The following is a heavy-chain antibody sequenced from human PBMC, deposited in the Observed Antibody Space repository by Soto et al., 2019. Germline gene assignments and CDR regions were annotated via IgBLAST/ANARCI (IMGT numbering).Heavy chain of an antibody. V-gene: IGHV3-11*01. CDR1: GFTFSDSY. CDR2: ITFSGNTV. Sequence: SLRLSFAASGFTFSDSYMSWIRQAPGKGLEWISYITFSGNTVYYADSLKGRFTISRDNAKNSLYLQMNRLRAEDTAVYYCARVSWREKYGMDVWGQGTTVTVSS. J-gene: IGHJ6*02. CDR3: ARVSWREKYGMDV.